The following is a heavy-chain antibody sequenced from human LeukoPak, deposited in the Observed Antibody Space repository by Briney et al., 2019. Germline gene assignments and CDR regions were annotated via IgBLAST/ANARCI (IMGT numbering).Heavy chain of an antibody. V-gene: IGHV3-23*01. J-gene: IGHJ4*02. D-gene: IGHD2-15*01. Sequence: GGSLRLSCAASGFTFSSYMMTWVRQAPGKGLEWVSTISSNGVATYYADSVKGRFTISRDNSKDTLYLQMSSLRAGDTAVYYCARYCSGSICYSGVDYWGQGTLVPVSS. CDR2: ISSNGVAT. CDR1: GFTFSSYM. CDR3: ARYCSGSICYSGVDY.